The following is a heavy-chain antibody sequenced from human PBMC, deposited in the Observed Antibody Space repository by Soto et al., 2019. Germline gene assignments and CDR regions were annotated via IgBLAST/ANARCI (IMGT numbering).Heavy chain of an antibody. CDR2: IWYDGSNK. CDR1: GFTFSSYG. V-gene: IGHV3-33*01. Sequence: GGSLRLSCAASGFTFSSYGMHWVRQAPGQGLEWVAVIWYDGSNKYYADSVKGRFTISRDNSKNTLYLQMNSLRAEDTAVYYCARASLGWLRSYYYYYMDVWGKGTTVTVSS. J-gene: IGHJ6*03. D-gene: IGHD5-12*01. CDR3: ARASLGWLRSYYYYYMDV.